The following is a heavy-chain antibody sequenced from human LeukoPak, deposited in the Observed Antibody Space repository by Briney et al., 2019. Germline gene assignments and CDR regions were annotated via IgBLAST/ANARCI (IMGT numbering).Heavy chain of an antibody. CDR3: ARDGTLFGFEP. CDR1: GFSFSRYG. V-gene: IGHV3-33*01. Sequence: GGSLRLSCAASGFSFSRYGMHWVRQAPGKGLEWVALILFDGSNEYYADSVKGRFTISRDNSKNTLYLQMNSLRTEDTALYYCARDGTLFGFEPWGQGTLVTVSS. CDR2: ILFDGSNE. J-gene: IGHJ5*02. D-gene: IGHD3-3*01.